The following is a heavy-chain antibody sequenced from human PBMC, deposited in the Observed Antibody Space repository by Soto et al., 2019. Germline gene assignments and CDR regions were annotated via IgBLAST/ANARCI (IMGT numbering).Heavy chain of an antibody. CDR2: IYSGGST. D-gene: IGHD3-16*01. Sequence: EVQLVESGGGLVQPGGSLRLSCAASGFTVSSNYMSWVRQAPGKGVEWVSVIYSGGSTYYADSVKGRFTISRDNSKNTLYLKMNSRRAADAALYDCAVSSFDLGGMDVWGQGTTVTVSS. V-gene: IGHV3-66*01. J-gene: IGHJ6*02. CDR1: GFTVSSNY. CDR3: AVSSFDLGGMDV.